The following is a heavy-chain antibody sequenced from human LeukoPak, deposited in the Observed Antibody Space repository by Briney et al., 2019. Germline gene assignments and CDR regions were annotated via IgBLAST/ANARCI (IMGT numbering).Heavy chain of an antibody. J-gene: IGHJ4*02. D-gene: IGHD3-22*01. V-gene: IGHV3-74*01. Sequence: GGSLRLSCAASGFTFSSYWMHWVRQAPGKGLVWVSRVNTDGRSTSYADSVKGRFTISRDNVKNTLYLQMDSLGAEDTAVYYCARQRRYYDSSGYPSPYYFDYWGQGTLVTVSS. CDR1: GFTFSSYW. CDR3: ARQRRYYDSSGYPSPYYFDY. CDR2: VNTDGRST.